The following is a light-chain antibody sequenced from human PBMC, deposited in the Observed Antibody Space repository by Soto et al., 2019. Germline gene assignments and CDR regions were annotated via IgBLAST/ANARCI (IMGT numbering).Light chain of an antibody. CDR1: QSISGW. Sequence: DIQMTQSPSTLSASAGDRATITCRASQSISGWLAWYQQKPGKAPKLLIYDASNLDSGVPSRFSGSGSGTEFSLTISNLQPDDCATYYCQQYENYWTFGQGTKVDIK. V-gene: IGKV1-5*01. J-gene: IGKJ1*01. CDR2: DAS. CDR3: QQYENYWT.